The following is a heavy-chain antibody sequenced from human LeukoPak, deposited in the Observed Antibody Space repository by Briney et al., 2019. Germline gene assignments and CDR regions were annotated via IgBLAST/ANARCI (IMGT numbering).Heavy chain of an antibody. CDR2: IIPIFGTA. Sequence: SVKVSCKASGGTFSSYAISWVRQAPGQGLEWMGRIIPIFGTANYAQKFQGRVTITTDESTSTAYMELSSLRSEDTAVYYCARETGLWSNFDYWGQGTLVTVSS. CDR3: ARETGLWSNFDY. V-gene: IGHV1-69*05. J-gene: IGHJ4*02. CDR1: GGTFSSYA. D-gene: IGHD5-18*01.